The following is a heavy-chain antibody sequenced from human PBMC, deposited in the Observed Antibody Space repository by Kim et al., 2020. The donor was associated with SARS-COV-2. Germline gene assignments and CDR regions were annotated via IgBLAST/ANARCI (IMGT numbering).Heavy chain of an antibody. Sequence: PSLKSRVTISVDTSKNQFSLKLSSVTAADTAVYYCARDSGIAVAGAFDYWGQGTLVTVSS. CDR3: ARDSGIAVAGAFDY. J-gene: IGHJ4*02. V-gene: IGHV4-59*01. D-gene: IGHD6-19*01.